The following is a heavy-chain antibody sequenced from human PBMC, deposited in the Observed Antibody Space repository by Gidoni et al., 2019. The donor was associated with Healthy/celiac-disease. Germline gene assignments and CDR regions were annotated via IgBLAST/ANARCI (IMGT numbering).Heavy chain of an antibody. CDR1: GYTFTSYD. J-gene: IGHJ4*02. Sequence: QVQLVQSGAEVKKPGDSVKGACKASGYTFTSYDINWVRQATGQGLEWMGWMNPNSGNTGYAQKFQGRVTMTRNTSISTAYMELSSLRSEDTAVYYCARGGYSYGRRPFDYWGQGTLVTVSS. V-gene: IGHV1-8*01. CDR2: MNPNSGNT. CDR3: ARGGYSYGRRPFDY. D-gene: IGHD5-18*01.